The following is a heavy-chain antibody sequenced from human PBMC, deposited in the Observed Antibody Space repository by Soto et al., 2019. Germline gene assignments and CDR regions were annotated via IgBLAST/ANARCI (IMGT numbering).Heavy chain of an antibody. J-gene: IGHJ4*02. V-gene: IGHV1-2*04. Sequence: GLEWRGWINPNSGGTNSAQKFQVWVTMTRDTSISTAYMELGSLRAEDTAVYYCARGASAYSYRSPAFDLWGQGTLVTVSS. D-gene: IGHD5-18*01. CDR2: INPNSGGT. CDR3: ARGASAYSYRSPAFDL.